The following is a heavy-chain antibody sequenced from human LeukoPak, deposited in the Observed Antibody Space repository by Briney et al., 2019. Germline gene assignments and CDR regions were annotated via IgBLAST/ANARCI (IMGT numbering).Heavy chain of an antibody. CDR1: GYTFTGYY. CDR2: INPNSGGT. CDR3: ARDREDYGNYWAFDI. J-gene: IGHJ3*02. Sequence: ASVKVSCKASGYTFTGYYMHWVRQAPGQGLEWMGWINPNSGGTNYAQKFQGRVTMTRDTSISTAYMELSRLRSDDTAVYYCARDREDYGNYWAFDIWGQGTMVTVSS. D-gene: IGHD4-11*01. V-gene: IGHV1-2*02.